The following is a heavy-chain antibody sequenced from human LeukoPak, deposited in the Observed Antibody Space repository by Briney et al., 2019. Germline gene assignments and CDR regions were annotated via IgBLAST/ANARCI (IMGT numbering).Heavy chain of an antibody. V-gene: IGHV4-34*01. CDR2: INHSGST. Sequence: SETLSLTCAVYGGSFSGYYWSWIRQPPGKGLEWIGEINHSGSTNYNPSLKSRVTISVDTSKSQFSLKLSSVTAADTAVYYCAGRTTAYYDFWSGYWDYYYYYYMDVWGKGTTVTVSS. CDR1: GGSFSGYY. CDR3: AGRTTAYYDFWSGYWDYYYYYYMDV. D-gene: IGHD3-3*01. J-gene: IGHJ6*03.